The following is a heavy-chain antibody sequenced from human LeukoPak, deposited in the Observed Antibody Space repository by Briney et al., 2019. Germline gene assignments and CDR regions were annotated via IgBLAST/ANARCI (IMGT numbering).Heavy chain of an antibody. D-gene: IGHD6-13*01. V-gene: IGHV1-2*06. CDR3: ARVGFTSSWSSFDY. CDR1: GYTFAAYF. CDR2: INPNGGDT. Sequence: VASVKVSCKASGYTFAAYFIHWVRQAPGQGLEWMGRINPNGGDTNYAQKFQGRVTMTGDTSISTAYMELSSLRSDDTAMYYCARVGFTSSWSSFDYWGQGTLVTVSS. J-gene: IGHJ4*02.